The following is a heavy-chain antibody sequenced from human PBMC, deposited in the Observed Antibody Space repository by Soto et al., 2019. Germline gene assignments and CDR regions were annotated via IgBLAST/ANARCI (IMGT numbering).Heavy chain of an antibody. CDR1: GFTFSSYG. Sequence: QVQLVESGGGVVQPGRSLRLSCAASGFTFSSYGMHWVRQAPGKGLEWVAVIWYDGSNKYYADSVKGRFTISRDNSKNTLYLQMNSLRAEDTAVYYCARDGGFGVVIHYYYGMDVWGQGTTVTVSS. V-gene: IGHV3-33*01. CDR3: ARDGGFGVVIHYYYGMDV. CDR2: IWYDGSNK. J-gene: IGHJ6*02. D-gene: IGHD3-3*01.